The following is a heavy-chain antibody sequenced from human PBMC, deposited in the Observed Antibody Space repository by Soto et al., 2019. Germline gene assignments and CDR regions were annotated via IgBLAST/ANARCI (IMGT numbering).Heavy chain of an antibody. CDR2: IYYSGST. CDR3: ARDRGTMVRGVIITEYNWFDP. V-gene: IGHV4-31*03. Sequence: KSSETLSLTCTVSGGSISSSSYYWGWIRQPPGKGLEWIGYIYYSGSTYYNPSLKSRVTISVDTSKNQFSLKLSSVTAADTAVYYCARDRGTMVRGVIITEYNWFDPWGQGTLVTVSS. J-gene: IGHJ5*02. D-gene: IGHD3-10*01. CDR1: GGSISSSSYY.